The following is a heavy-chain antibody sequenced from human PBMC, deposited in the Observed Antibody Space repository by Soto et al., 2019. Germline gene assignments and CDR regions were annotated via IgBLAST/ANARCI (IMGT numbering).Heavy chain of an antibody. J-gene: IGHJ4*02. Sequence: EVQLVESGGGLVQPGGSLRLSCAASGFTFSSYSMNWVRQALGKGLEWVSCISSSSSTIYYADSVKGRFTISRDNAKNSLYLQMNSLRAEDTAVYYCASVGERLQLLGFDYWGQGTLVTVSS. CDR2: ISSSSSTI. V-gene: IGHV3-48*01. CDR1: GFTFSSYS. D-gene: IGHD5-12*01. CDR3: ASVGERLQLLGFDY.